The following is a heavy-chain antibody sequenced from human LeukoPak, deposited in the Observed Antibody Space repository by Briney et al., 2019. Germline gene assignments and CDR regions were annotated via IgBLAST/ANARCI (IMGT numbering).Heavy chain of an antibody. J-gene: IGHJ4*02. D-gene: IGHD7-27*01. CDR3: AKTGGPWD. Sequence: GGSLRLSCAASGFTVGSSFMTWVRQAPGKGLQWVSVIFSDGTTYYTDSVKGRFTISRDNSKDTLYLQLNSLRAEDTAVYYCAKTGGPWDWGQGTLVTVSS. CDR2: IFSDGTT. CDR1: GFTVGSSF. V-gene: IGHV3-53*01.